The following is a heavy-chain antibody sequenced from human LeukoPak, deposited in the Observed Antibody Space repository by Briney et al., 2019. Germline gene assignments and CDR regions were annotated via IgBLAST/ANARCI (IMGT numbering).Heavy chain of an antibody. CDR1: GFTFSSYA. J-gene: IGHJ4*02. Sequence: GGSLRLSCAASGFTFSSYAMSWVRQAPGKGLEWVSAISGSGGSTYYADSVKGRFTIFRDNSKNTLYLQMNSLRAEDTAVYYCAKDTAHRDGYDKYFDYWGQGTLVTVSS. D-gene: IGHD5-24*01. CDR2: ISGSGGST. CDR3: AKDTAHRDGYDKYFDY. V-gene: IGHV3-23*01.